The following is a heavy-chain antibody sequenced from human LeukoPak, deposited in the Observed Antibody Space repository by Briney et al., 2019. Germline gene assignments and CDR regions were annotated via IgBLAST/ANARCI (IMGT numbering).Heavy chain of an antibody. CDR1: GFTFSSYS. V-gene: IGHV3-7*01. CDR2: IKQDGSEK. CDR3: AELGITMIGGV. J-gene: IGHJ6*04. D-gene: IGHD3-10*02. Sequence: PGGSLRLSCAASGFTFSSYSMNWVRQAPGKGLEWVANIKQDGSEKYYVGSVKGRFTISRDNAKNSLYLQMNSLRAEDTAVYYCAELGITMIGGVWGKGTTVTISS.